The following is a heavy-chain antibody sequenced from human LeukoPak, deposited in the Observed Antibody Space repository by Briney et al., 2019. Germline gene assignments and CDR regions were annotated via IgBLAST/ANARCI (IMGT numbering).Heavy chain of an antibody. V-gene: IGHV3-48*04. CDR2: ISSSSSTI. CDR3: ARDAALYSSSWYNWFDP. J-gene: IGHJ5*02. D-gene: IGHD6-13*01. CDR1: GFTFSSYS. Sequence: GGSLRLSCAASGFTFSSYSMNWVRQAPGKGLEWVSYISSSSSTIYYADSVKGRFTISRDNAKNSLYLQMNSLRAEDTAAYYCARDAALYSSSWYNWFDPWGQGTLVTVSS.